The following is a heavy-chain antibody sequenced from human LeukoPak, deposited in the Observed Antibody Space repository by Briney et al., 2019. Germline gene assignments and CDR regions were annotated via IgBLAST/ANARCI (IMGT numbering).Heavy chain of an antibody. CDR2: IYYSGST. D-gene: IGHD4-23*01. CDR3: ARSATVVVEWWFDP. CDR1: GGSISSHY. Sequence: SETLSLTCTVSGGSISSHYWSWIRQPPGKGLEWIGYIYYSGSTNYNPSLKSRVTISVDTSKNQFSLKLSSVTAADTAVYYCARSATVVVEWWFDPWGQGTLVTVSS. V-gene: IGHV4-59*11. J-gene: IGHJ5*02.